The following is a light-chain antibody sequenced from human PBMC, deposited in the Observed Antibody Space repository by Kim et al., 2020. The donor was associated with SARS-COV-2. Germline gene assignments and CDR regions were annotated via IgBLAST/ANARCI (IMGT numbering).Light chain of an antibody. CDR1: QGISSR. CDR2: LAS. CDR3: QQSTSYPIT. J-gene: IGKJ4*01. Sequence: ASIGNRVTITSRASQGISSRLAWYQQEPGKAPKLLIYLASTLQSGVPSRFSGSGSATEFTLTVSSLQPEDFATYYCQQSTSYPITFGGGTKVDIK. V-gene: IGKV1-9*01.